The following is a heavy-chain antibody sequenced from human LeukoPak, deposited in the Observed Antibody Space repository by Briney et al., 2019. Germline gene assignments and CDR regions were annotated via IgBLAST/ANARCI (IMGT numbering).Heavy chain of an antibody. J-gene: IGHJ4*02. CDR1: VGSISSYF. D-gene: IGHD1-26*01. Sequence: SSETLSLTCTVSVGSISSYFWSWLRQPPGKGVEWVGHVYYSGSTKYSPSLESRVTISVDTSNNHFSLRLNSLNAADTAVYYCARLSPTVGAKGCFDYWGQGTPVSVSS. CDR3: ARLSPTVGAKGCFDY. V-gene: IGHV4-59*01. CDR2: VYYSGST.